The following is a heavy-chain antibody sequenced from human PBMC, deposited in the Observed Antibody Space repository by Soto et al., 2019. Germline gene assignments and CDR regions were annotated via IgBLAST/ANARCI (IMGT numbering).Heavy chain of an antibody. CDR3: AGIMVRGALNFMDV. V-gene: IGHV3-48*01. Sequence: GGSLRLSCAASGFTFSSYSMNWVRQAPGKALEWVSYISSSSSTIYYADSVKGRFTISRDNAKNSLYLQMNSLRAEDTAVYYCAGIMVRGALNFMDVWGKGTTVTVSS. J-gene: IGHJ6*03. CDR1: GFTFSSYS. D-gene: IGHD3-10*01. CDR2: ISSSSSTI.